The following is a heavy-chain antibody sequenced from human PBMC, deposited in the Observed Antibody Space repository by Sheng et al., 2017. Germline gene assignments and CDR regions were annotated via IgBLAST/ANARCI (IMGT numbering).Heavy chain of an antibody. CDR1: GFTFSGHG. CDR2: IRYDGSNK. Sequence: QVQLVESGGGVVQPGGSLRLSCAASGFTFSGHGMHWVRQAPGRGLEWVAFIRYDGSNKYYGDSVKGRFTVSRDNSKNTLYLQMNSLRAEDTAVYFCAKEVDCSGGTCPKTVDYWGQGTLVTVSS. D-gene: IGHD2-15*01. CDR3: AKEVDCSGGTCPKTVDY. J-gene: IGHJ4*02. V-gene: IGHV3-30*02.